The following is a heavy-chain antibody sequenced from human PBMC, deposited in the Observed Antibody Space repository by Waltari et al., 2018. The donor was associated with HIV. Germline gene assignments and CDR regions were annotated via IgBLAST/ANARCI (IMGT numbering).Heavy chain of an antibody. Sequence: QVHLQESGPGLVRPSETLSLTRTASGGSVRGRSLSWGWIRQPPGKGLDWIGTIYYSGTTIYNPSLNSRVTISADTSKNQLSLKLNSVTAADTAVYYCVGLVGITLKIDYWGQGTLVPVSP. CDR2: IYYSGTT. J-gene: IGHJ4*02. CDR1: GGSVRGRSLS. D-gene: IGHD2-15*01. V-gene: IGHV4-39*01. CDR3: VGLVGITLKIDY.